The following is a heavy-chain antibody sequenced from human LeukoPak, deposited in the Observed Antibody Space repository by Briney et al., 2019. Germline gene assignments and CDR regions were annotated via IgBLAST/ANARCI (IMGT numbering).Heavy chain of an antibody. CDR2: FDPEDGET. CDR3: ATEDPPGIAARGAKPFDY. V-gene: IGHV1-24*01. Sequence: ASVKVSCKVSGDTLTEVSMHWGRQAPGKGVEWMGGFDPEDGETINAQKFQGRVTMTEDTSTDTAYMELSSLRSEDTAEYYCATEDPPGIAARGAKPFDYWGQGTLVTVSS. CDR1: GDTLTEVS. D-gene: IGHD6-13*01. J-gene: IGHJ4*02.